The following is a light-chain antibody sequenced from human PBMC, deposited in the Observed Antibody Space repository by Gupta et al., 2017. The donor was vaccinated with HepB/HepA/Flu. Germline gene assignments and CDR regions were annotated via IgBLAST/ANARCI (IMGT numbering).Light chain of an antibody. J-gene: IGLJ2*01. V-gene: IGLV3-1*01. CDR3: QAWDSSTAHVV. Sequence: SYELTQPPSVSVSPGQTASITCSGDKLGNKYACWYQQKPGQSPVLVIYQDTKRPSGLPERFSGSNSGNIATLTISGTQAMDEADYYCQAWDSSTAHVVFGGGTKLTVL. CDR2: QDT. CDR1: KLGNKY.